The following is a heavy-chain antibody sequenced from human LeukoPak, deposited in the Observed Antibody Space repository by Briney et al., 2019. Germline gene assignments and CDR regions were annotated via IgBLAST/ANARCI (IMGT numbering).Heavy chain of an antibody. Sequence: ASVKVSCKTSGYSFTTYGMSWVRQAPGQGLEWMGWIGGNNGDTKSAQKLQGRVTLTTDTSTSTAYMELRSLTSDDTAVYYCARAGAAVTRHFDYWGQGTLVIVSS. J-gene: IGHJ4*02. D-gene: IGHD4-17*01. CDR2: IGGNNGDT. CDR3: ARAGAAVTRHFDY. V-gene: IGHV1-18*01. CDR1: GYSFTTYG.